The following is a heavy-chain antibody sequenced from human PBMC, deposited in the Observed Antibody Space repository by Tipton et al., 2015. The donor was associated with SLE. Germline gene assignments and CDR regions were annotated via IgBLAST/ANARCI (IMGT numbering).Heavy chain of an antibody. Sequence: LRLSCTVSGGSISSYYWSWIRQPPGKGLEWIGYIDDSGSTNYNPSLKNRVTISVDTSKNQFSLKVNSVTAADTAVYSCARNEYADNNNWFDPWGQGILVIVSS. CDR1: GGSISSYY. D-gene: IGHD3-16*01. CDR2: IDDSGST. CDR3: ARNEYADNNNWFDP. V-gene: IGHV4-59*01. J-gene: IGHJ5*02.